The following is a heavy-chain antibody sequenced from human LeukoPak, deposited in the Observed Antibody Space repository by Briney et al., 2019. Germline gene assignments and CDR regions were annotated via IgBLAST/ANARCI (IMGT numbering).Heavy chain of an antibody. CDR3: ARDPSSWFDP. CDR1: GGSISSGGYY. J-gene: IGHJ5*02. V-gene: IGHV4-31*03. Sequence: PSETLSLTCTVSGGSISSGGYYWSWIRQHPGKGLEWIGYIYYSGSTYYNPSLKSRVTMSVDTSKNQFSLKLSSVTAADTAVYYCARDPSSWFDPWGQGTLVTVSS. CDR2: IYYSGST.